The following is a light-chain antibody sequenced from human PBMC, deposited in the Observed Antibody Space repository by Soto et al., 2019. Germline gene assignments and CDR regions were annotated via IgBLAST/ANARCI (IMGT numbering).Light chain of an antibody. V-gene: IGKV1-5*01. CDR1: QSIGNL. J-gene: IGKJ2*01. CDR3: QQYKNFSPST. CDR2: DAS. Sequence: DIEMTQSPSTLSASVGDKVTVTCQASQSIGNLLAWYQQKPGKAPNLLISDASNLEIGVPSRFSGSGSETEFTLTITSLQPEDFATYYCQQYKNFSPSTFGQGTKLDI.